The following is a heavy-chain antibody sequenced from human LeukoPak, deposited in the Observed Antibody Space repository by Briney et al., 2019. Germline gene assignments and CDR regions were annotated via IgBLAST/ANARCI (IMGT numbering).Heavy chain of an antibody. CDR3: ATRNWAYDAFDI. J-gene: IGHJ3*02. V-gene: IGHV4-31*03. CDR2: IYYSGST. Sequence: SQTLSLTCTVSGGSISSGGYYWSWIRQHPGKGLEWIGYIYYSGSTYYNPSLKSRVTISVDTSKNQFSLKLSSVTAADTAVYYCATRNWAYDAFDIWGQGTMVTVSS. CDR1: GGSISSGGYY. D-gene: IGHD7-27*01.